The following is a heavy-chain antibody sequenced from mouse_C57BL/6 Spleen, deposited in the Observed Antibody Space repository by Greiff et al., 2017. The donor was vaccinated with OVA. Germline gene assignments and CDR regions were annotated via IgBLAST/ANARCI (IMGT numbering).Heavy chain of an antibody. D-gene: IGHD4-1*01. CDR2: IDPSDSYT. V-gene: IGHV1-59*01. CDR1: GYTFTSSW. CDR3: ARDWEDYAMDY. Sequence: QVQLQQPGAELVRPGTSVKLSCKASGYTFTSSWMHWVKQRPGQGLEWIGVIDPSDSYTNYNQKFKGKATLTVDTSSSTAYMQLSSLTSEDSAVYYCARDWEDYAMDYWGQGTSVTVSS. J-gene: IGHJ4*01.